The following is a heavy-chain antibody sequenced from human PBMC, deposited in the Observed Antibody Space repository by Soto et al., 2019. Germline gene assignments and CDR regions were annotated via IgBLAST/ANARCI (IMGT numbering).Heavy chain of an antibody. V-gene: IGHV4-30-4*01. CDR1: GGSISSGDYY. CDR2: IYYSGST. CDR3: ARVHITMVRVDY. D-gene: IGHD3-10*01. Sequence: SETLSLTCTVSGGSISSGDYYWSWIRQPPGKGLEWIGYIYYSGSTYYNPSLKSRVTISVDTSKNQFSLKLSSVTAADTAVYYCARVHITMVRVDYWGQGTLVTSPQ. J-gene: IGHJ4*02.